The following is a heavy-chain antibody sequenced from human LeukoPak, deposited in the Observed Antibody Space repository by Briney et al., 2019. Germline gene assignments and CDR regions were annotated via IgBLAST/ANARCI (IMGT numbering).Heavy chain of an antibody. CDR1: GGSFSGYY. Sequence: PSETMSLTCAVYGGSFSGYYWSWLRQPPGKGLEWIGEINHSGSTNYNPSLKSRVTISVDTSKNQFSLKLSSVTAADTAVYYCARLMPFYDSSGYYFPYYFDYWGQGTLVTVSS. CDR3: ARLMPFYDSSGYYFPYYFDY. V-gene: IGHV4-34*01. D-gene: IGHD3-22*01. J-gene: IGHJ4*02. CDR2: INHSGST.